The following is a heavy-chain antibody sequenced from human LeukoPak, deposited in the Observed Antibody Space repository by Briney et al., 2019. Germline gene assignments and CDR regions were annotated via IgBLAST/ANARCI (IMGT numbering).Heavy chain of an antibody. D-gene: IGHD4-23*01. CDR3: ARGLGGGFDI. J-gene: IGHJ3*02. CDR2: TYYRSKWYI. Sequence: SQTLSLTCAISGDSVSSNSGSWNWLRQSPSRGLEWLGRTYYRSKWYIEYSISVKSRIIINPDTSKNQFSLQLNSVTPEDTAVYYCARGLGGGFDIWDQGTMVTVSS. V-gene: IGHV6-1*01. CDR1: GDSVSSNSGS.